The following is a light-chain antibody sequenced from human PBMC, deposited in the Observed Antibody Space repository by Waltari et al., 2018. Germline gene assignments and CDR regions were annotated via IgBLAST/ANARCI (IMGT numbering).Light chain of an antibody. CDR2: YAS. V-gene: IGKV6-21*01. J-gene: IGKJ4*01. CDR3: HQSASFPLT. Sequence: EIVLTQSPDFQSVTPKEKVTITCRASQSIGNRVHWYQQKPDQTLKLLIKYASQSFSGVPSRFSGSGSGTDFTLTINSLEAEDAATYYCHQSASFPLTFGGGTKVEIK. CDR1: QSIGNR.